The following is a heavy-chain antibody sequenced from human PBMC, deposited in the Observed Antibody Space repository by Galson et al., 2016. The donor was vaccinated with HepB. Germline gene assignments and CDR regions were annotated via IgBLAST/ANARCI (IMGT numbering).Heavy chain of an antibody. CDR1: GFSFSSYG. J-gene: IGHJ4*01. D-gene: IGHD3-3*01. V-gene: IGHV3-33*01. Sequence: SLRLSCAASGFSFSSYGMHWVRQAPGKGLEWLAVIWYDGNNTFYADSVKGRITISRDTSNHTLYLALNSLGAEYTAVYYCARGTDFWSGSPPRFWGHGTLVTISS. CDR2: IWYDGNNT. CDR3: ARGTDFWSGSPPRF.